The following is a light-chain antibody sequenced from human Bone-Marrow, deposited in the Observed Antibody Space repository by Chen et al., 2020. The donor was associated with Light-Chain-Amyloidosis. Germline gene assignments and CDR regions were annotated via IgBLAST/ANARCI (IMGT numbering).Light chain of an antibody. CDR1: NIGSTS. Sequence: SYVLTPPSSLSVASGQTATISCGGNNIGSTSVHWYQQTPGQAPLLVVYDDSDRPSGIPERLSGSNSGNTATLTISRVEAGEESEYYCQVWDRSSDRPVFGGGTKLTVL. CDR3: QVWDRSSDRPV. J-gene: IGLJ3*02. V-gene: IGLV3-21*02. CDR2: DDS.